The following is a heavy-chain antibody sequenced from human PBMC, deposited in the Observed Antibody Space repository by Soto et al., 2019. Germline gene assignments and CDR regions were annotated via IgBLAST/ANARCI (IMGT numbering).Heavy chain of an antibody. CDR1: GYTFTAYG. J-gene: IGHJ4*02. CDR2: ISANNGNT. Sequence: ASVKVSFKASGYTFTAYGITWVRQAPGHGLEWMGWISANNGNTNYAQKLQGRVTMTTDTSTSTVYMELRRLRSEDTAVYYCARDPWAAVYWGQGTLVTVSS. D-gene: IGHD3-16*01. V-gene: IGHV1-18*04. CDR3: ARDPWAAVY.